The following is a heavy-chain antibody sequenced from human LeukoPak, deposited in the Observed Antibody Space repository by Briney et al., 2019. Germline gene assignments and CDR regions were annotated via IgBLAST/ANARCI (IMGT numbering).Heavy chain of an antibody. V-gene: IGHV3-9*01. J-gene: IGHJ4*02. CDR3: ARDRHTALLDY. CDR2: ISWNSGSI. Sequence: GRSLRLSCAASGFTFDDYAMHWVRQAPGKGLEWVSGISWNSGSIVYADSVKGRFTISRDNAKNSLYLPVNSLRAEDTALYYCARDRHTALLDYWGQGTLVTVSS. CDR1: GFTFDDYA. D-gene: IGHD5-18*01.